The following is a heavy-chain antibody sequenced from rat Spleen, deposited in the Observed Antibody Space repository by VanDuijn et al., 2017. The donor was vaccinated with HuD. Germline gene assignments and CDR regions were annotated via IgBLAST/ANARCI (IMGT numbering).Heavy chain of an antibody. D-gene: IGHD1-12*02. CDR2: IRTKPNNYAT. J-gene: IGHJ2*01. CDR1: GFTFSNAA. V-gene: IGHV10-5*01. CDR3: TAAMMVDY. Sequence: VQLVESGGGLVQPGRSLKLSCAASGFTFSNAAMYWVRQAPGKGLEWVARIRTKPNNYATYYADSVKGRFTISRDDSKSMVYLQMVNLKTEDKAMYYCTAAMMVDYWGQGVMVTVSS.